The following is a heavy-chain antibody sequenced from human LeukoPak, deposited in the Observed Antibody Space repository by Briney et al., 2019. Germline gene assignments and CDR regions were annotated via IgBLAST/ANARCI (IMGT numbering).Heavy chain of an antibody. Sequence: GGSLRLSCAASGFTFSSYAMHWVRQAPGKGLEWVAVISYDGSNKYYADSVKGRFTISRDNSKNTLYLQMNSLRAEDTAVYYCARDSVEALGYYGMDVWGQGTTVTVSS. J-gene: IGHJ6*02. CDR2: ISYDGSNK. CDR1: GFTFSSYA. V-gene: IGHV3-30-3*01. D-gene: IGHD3-3*01. CDR3: ARDSVEALGYYGMDV.